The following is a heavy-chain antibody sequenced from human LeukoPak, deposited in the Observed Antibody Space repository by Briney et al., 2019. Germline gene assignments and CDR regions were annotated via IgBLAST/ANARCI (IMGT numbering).Heavy chain of an antibody. CDR1: GFTFRNFA. V-gene: IGHV3-23*01. D-gene: IGHD2-8*01. CDR3: AKDGQSFNSMYDYFDS. CDR2: IGGGDT. J-gene: IGHJ4*02. Sequence: GGSLRLSCSASGFTFRNFAISWVRQAPGRGLEWVSSIGGGDTHYADSVKGRFTISRDDSRSTVDLQMSSLRAEDTAVYYCAKDGQSFNSMYDYFDSWGQGTLVTVSS.